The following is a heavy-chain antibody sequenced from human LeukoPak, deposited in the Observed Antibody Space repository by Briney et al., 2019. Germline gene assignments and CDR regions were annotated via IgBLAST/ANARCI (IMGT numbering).Heavy chain of an antibody. CDR2: IIPILGAP. CDR3: ARGALTPGPIAVEPPHFDY. J-gene: IGHJ4*02. D-gene: IGHD6-19*01. CDR1: GGTFSIYV. Sequence: PSVNVSCKASGGTFSIYVISWVRQAPGQGLEWMGGIIPILGAPNYAQKFQGRVTITADESTGPAYMELRSLRSEDTAVYYCARGALTPGPIAVEPPHFDYWGQGTTVAVSS. V-gene: IGHV1-69*13.